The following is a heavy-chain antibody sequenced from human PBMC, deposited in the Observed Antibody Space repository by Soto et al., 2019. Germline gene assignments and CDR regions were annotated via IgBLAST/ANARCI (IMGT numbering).Heavy chain of an antibody. D-gene: IGHD1-26*01. J-gene: IGHJ3*02. V-gene: IGHV1-3*05. CDR2: INAGNGNT. CDR1: GYTFTSYA. CDR3: ARELGAFDI. Sequence: QVQLVQSGAEEKKPGASVQVSCKASGYTFTSYAMHWVRQATGQRLEWMGWINAGNGNTKYSQKFQGRVTITRDTSASTADMELSSLRSEDTAVYYCARELGAFDIWGQGTMVTVSS.